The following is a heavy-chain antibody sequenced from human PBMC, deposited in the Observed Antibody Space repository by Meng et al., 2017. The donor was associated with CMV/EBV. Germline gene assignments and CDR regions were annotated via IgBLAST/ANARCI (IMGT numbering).Heavy chain of an antibody. Sequence: QRHLQQPRPGLMKPSQTLSLTCTVPGGSISSGDYYWSWIRQPPGKGLEWIGYIYYSGSTYYNPSLKSRVTISVDTSKNQFSLKLSSVTAADTAVYYCARVTSRVAGAFDYWGQGTLVTVSS. J-gene: IGHJ4*02. CDR1: GGSISSGDYY. D-gene: IGHD1-14*01. CDR3: ARVTSRVAGAFDY. CDR2: IYYSGST. V-gene: IGHV4-30-4*08.